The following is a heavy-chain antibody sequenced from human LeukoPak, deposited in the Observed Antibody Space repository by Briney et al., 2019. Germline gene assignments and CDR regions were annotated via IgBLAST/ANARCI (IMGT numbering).Heavy chain of an antibody. J-gene: IGHJ6*03. CDR2: IYHSGST. CDR1: GYSISSGYY. Sequence: PSETLSLTCTVSGYSISSGYYWGWIRPPPGKGLEWIGSIYHSGSTYYNPSLKSRVTISVDTSKNQFSLKLSSVTAADTAVYFCARERHGGDSVSIYDIDVWGKGTTVTVSS. CDR3: ARERHGGDSVSIYDIDV. D-gene: IGHD4-23*01. V-gene: IGHV4-38-2*02.